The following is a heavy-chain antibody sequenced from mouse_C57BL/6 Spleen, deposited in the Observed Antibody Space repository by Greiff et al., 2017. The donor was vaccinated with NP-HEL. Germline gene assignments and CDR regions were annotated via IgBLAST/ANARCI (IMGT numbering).Heavy chain of an antibody. Sequence: QVQLQQSGAELVKPGASVKISCKASGYAFSSYWMNWVKQRPGKGLEWIGQIYPGDGDTNYNGKFKGKATLTADKSSSKAYMQLSSQTSEDSAVYFGARSGGRGAMDYWGQGTSVTVSS. CDR2: IYPGDGDT. V-gene: IGHV1-80*01. CDR3: ARSGGRGAMDY. D-gene: IGHD3-1*01. CDR1: GYAFSSYW. J-gene: IGHJ4*01.